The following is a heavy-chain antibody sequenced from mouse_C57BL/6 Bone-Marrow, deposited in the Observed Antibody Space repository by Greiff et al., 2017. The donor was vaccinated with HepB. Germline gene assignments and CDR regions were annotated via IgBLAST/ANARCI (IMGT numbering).Heavy chain of an antibody. CDR3: ARYDGYYSRYFDV. CDR1: GYTFTSYD. V-gene: IGHV1-85*01. Sequence: VQLQESGPELVKPGASVKLSCKASGYTFTSYDINWVKQRPGQGLEWIGWIYPRDGSTKYNEKFKGKATLTVDTSSSTAYMELHSLTSEDSAVYFCARYDGYYSRYFDVWGTGTTVTVSS. D-gene: IGHD2-3*01. CDR2: IYPRDGST. J-gene: IGHJ1*03.